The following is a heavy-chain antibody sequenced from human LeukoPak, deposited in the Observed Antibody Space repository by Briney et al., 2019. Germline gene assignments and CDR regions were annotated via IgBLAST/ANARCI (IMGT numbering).Heavy chain of an antibody. J-gene: IGHJ6*02. CDR1: GESFSGYY. CDR2: INHSGST. V-gene: IGHV4-34*01. D-gene: IGHD2-8*01. Sequence: SETPSLTCAVYGESFSGYYWSWIRQPPGKGLEWIGEINHSGSTNYNPSLKSRVTISVDTSKNQFSLKLSSVTAADTAVYYCARSAGRDIVLMVYATNYYGMDVWGQGTTVTVSS. CDR3: ARSAGRDIVLMVYATNYYGMDV.